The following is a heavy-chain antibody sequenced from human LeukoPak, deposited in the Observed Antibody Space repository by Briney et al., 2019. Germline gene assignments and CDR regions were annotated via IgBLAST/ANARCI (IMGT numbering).Heavy chain of an antibody. CDR3: ARDATTQVGWVYMDV. Sequence: QPGGSLRLSCAASGFTFSSYELNWVRQAPGKGLEWLSHISTSGTTKYYANSVKGRFTIFRDNAKNSVYLQMNSLTAEDTGLYYCARDATTQVGWVYMDVWGKGTTVTISS. J-gene: IGHJ6*03. D-gene: IGHD1-1*01. CDR2: ISTSGTTK. CDR1: GFTFSSYE. V-gene: IGHV3-48*03.